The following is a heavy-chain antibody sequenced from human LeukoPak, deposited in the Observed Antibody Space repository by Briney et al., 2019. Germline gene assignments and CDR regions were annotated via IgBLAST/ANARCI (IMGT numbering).Heavy chain of an antibody. J-gene: IGHJ5*02. D-gene: IGHD3-22*01. CDR3: AMSYYDSSDYYYGWFDP. V-gene: IGHV1-2*02. Sequence: GASVKVSCKASGYTFTGYYMHWARQAPGQGLEWMGWINPNSGGTNYAQKFQGRVTMTRDTSISTAYMELSRLRSDDTAVYYCAMSYYDSSDYYYGWFDPWGQGTLVTVSS. CDR1: GYTFTGYY. CDR2: INPNSGGT.